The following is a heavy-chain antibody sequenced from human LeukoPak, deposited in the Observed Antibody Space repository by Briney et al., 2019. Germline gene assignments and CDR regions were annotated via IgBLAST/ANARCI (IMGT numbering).Heavy chain of an antibody. J-gene: IGHJ4*02. V-gene: IGHV3-23*01. CDR2: ISDSGDST. D-gene: IGHD2-2*01. Sequence: GGSLRLSCAASGFTFSTYAMSWVRQAPGKGLEWVSAISDSGDSTYYADSVKGRFTISRDNSKNTLYLQMNSLRAEDTAVYYCAKVMGYCSSTSCRSLYYFDYWGQGTLVTVSS. CDR3: AKVMGYCSSTSCRSLYYFDY. CDR1: GFTFSTYA.